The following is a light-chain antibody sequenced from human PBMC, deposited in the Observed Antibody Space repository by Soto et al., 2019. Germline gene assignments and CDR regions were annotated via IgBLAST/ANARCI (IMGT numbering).Light chain of an antibody. CDR2: DAS. CDR3: QQRSNWPLT. Sequence: EIVLTQSPATLSLSPGERATLSSRASQSVNRNLAWYRQKPGQAPRLLIYDASNRATGIPARFSGSGSGTDFTLTISSLEPADFAVYYCQQRSNWPLTFGGGTKVEIK. CDR1: QSVNRN. J-gene: IGKJ4*01. V-gene: IGKV3-11*01.